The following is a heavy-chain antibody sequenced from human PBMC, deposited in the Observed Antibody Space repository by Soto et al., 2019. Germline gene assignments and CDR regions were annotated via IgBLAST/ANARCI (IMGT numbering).Heavy chain of an antibody. Sequence: QVQLQESGPGLVKPSQTLSLTCTVSGGSISSGDYYWSWIRQPPGKGLEWIGYIYYSGSNYYNPSLESRVTISVDTSKNQFSLKLSSVTAADTAVYYCARESPSEWGYLDYWGQGTLVTVSS. CDR1: GGSISSGDYY. CDR3: ARESPSEWGYLDY. CDR2: IYYSGSN. J-gene: IGHJ4*02. V-gene: IGHV4-30-4*01. D-gene: IGHD1-26*01.